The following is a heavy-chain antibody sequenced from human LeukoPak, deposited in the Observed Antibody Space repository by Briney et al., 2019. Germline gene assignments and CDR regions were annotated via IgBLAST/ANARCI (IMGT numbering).Heavy chain of an antibody. CDR2: ISGSGGST. D-gene: IGHD2-2*02. CDR1: GFTFSSYA. Sequence: RGSLRLSCAASGFTFSSYAMSWVRQAPGKGLEWVSAISGSGGSTYYADSVKGRFTISRDNSKNTLYLQMNSLRAEDTAVYYCATTTGGCSSTSCYRILDYWGQGTLVTVSS. V-gene: IGHV3-23*01. CDR3: ATTTGGCSSTSCYRILDY. J-gene: IGHJ4*02.